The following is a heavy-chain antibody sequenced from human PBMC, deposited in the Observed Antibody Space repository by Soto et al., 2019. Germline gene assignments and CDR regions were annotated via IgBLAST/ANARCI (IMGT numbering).Heavy chain of an antibody. D-gene: IGHD6-13*01. J-gene: IGHJ6*02. V-gene: IGHV3-23*01. Sequence: GGSLRLSCAASGFAFSTYAMTWVRQAPGKGLEWVSVISGSGGSSYYAASVKGRFTISRDNSKNTVYLQMNGPRAEDTALYFCAKVTKRAAAGRYEYYKYGMDVWGQGTTVTVSS. CDR2: ISGSGGSS. CDR3: AKVTKRAAAGRYEYYKYGMDV. CDR1: GFAFSTYA.